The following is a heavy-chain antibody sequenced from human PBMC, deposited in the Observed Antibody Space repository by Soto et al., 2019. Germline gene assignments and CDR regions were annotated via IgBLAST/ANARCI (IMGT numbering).Heavy chain of an antibody. CDR1: GGSINSDY. CDR3: ARVLTGSSLFDF. Sequence: QVQLQESGPGLVKPSETLSLTCTVSGGSINSDYWSWIRQPPGKGLEWIGYISYSGSTNYNPSLKGLVPISVDTSKNRFSLKLSSVTAADTAVYYCARVLTGSSLFDFWGQGTLVTVSS. CDR2: ISYSGST. V-gene: IGHV4-59*01. J-gene: IGHJ4*02. D-gene: IGHD1-26*01.